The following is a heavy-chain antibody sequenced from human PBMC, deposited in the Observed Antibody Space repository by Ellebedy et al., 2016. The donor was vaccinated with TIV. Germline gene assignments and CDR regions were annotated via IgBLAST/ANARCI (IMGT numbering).Heavy chain of an antibody. CDR1: GFSFRSYW. V-gene: IGHV3-7*01. Sequence: GESLKISCGVSGFSFRSYWMTWVRQAPGKGLEWVANINQDGRERYYVDSVKGRFTISRDNAKNSLYLQMNSLRAEDTAVYYCATDGSYGDFRSPAHAFEHWGQGTMVSVSS. CDR3: ATDGSYGDFRSPAHAFEH. CDR2: INQDGRER. D-gene: IGHD4-17*01. J-gene: IGHJ3*01.